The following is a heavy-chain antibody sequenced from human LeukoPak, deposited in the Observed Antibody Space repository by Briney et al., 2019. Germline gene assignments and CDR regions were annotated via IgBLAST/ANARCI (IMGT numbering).Heavy chain of an antibody. CDR2: ISSSTSNI. Sequence: PGGSLRLSCAASGFTFSSYSINWVRQAPGKGLEWVSYISSSTSNIYYADSVKGRFTISGDNAKSSLYLQMNSLRAEDTAVYYCARDRNSDWYFDLWGRGTLVTVSS. J-gene: IGHJ2*01. D-gene: IGHD1-14*01. V-gene: IGHV3-48*01. CDR3: ARDRNSDWYFDL. CDR1: GFTFSSYS.